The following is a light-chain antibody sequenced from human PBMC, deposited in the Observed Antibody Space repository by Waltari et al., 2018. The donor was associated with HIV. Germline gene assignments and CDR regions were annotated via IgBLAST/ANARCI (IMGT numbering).Light chain of an antibody. J-gene: IGLJ3*02. CDR3: QVWISPNDQLNWV. Sequence: SYVLTQPPSVSVAPGQTARITCGGDNIGSKSVHWYQQMPGQAPVLVVYDGRARRSGIPERISGSNSGNTATLTISRVEAGDEADYYCQVWISPNDQLNWVFGGGTKLTVL. CDR2: DGR. V-gene: IGLV3-21*02. CDR1: NIGSKS.